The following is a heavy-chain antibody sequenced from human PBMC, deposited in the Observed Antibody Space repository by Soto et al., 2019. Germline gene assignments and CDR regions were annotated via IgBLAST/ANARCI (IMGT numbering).Heavy chain of an antibody. CDR2: ISGSGGST. V-gene: IGHV3-23*01. CDR3: AKAKYDSSGYYFDY. J-gene: IGHJ4*02. CDR1: GFTFSSYA. Sequence: GGSLRLSCAASGFTFSSYAMSWVCQAPGKGLEWVSAISGSGGSTYYADSVKGRFTISRDNSKNTLYLQMNSLRAEDTAVYYCAKAKYDSSGYYFDYWGQGTLVTVSS. D-gene: IGHD3-22*01.